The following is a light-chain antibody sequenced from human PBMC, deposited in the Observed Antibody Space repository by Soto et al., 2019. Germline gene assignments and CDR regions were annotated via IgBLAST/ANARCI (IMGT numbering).Light chain of an antibody. J-gene: IGLJ1*01. CDR3: AAWDDSLNGDV. V-gene: IGLV1-44*01. CDR1: SSNIGSNT. Sequence: QSLLTQPPSASGTAGQRVTISCSGSSSNIGSNTVNWYQQLPGTAPKLLIHANNQRPSGVPDRFSGSKSGTSASLAISWLQSEEADYYCAAWDDSLNGDVFGTGTKVTV. CDR2: ANN.